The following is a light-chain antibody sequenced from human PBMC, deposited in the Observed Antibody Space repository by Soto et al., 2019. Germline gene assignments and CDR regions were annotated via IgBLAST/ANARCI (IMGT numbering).Light chain of an antibody. CDR3: QQLNSYPPF. CDR2: AAS. J-gene: IGKJ3*01. CDR1: QGISSY. Sequence: DIQLTQSPSFLSASVGDRVTITCRASQGISSYLAWYQQKPGKAPKLLIYAASTLQSGVPSRFSGSGSGTEFTLTISSLQPEDFETYYCQQLNSYPPFFGPGTKVDIK. V-gene: IGKV1-9*01.